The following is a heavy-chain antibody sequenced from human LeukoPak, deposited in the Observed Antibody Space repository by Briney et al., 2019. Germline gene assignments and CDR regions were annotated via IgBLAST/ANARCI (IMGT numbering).Heavy chain of an antibody. D-gene: IGHD1-26*01. CDR2: INHSGNT. J-gene: IGHJ4*02. V-gene: IGHV4-34*01. Sequence: PSETLSLTCAVYGGSFSGYYWSWIRQPPGKGLEWIGEINHSGNTNYNPSLKSRVTISVDTSKNQFSLKLSSVTAADTAVYYCARTGIVGAPKDWGQGTLVTVSS. CDR3: ARTGIVGAPKD. CDR1: GGSFSGYY.